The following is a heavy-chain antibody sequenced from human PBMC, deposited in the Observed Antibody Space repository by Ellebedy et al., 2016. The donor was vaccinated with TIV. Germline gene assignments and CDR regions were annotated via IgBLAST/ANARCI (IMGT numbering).Heavy chain of an antibody. CDR1: GGSISSNTYY. CDR3: ARDGITKIRGQPNWFDP. D-gene: IGHD3-10*01. CDR2: IYYSGNT. V-gene: IGHV4-39*07. J-gene: IGHJ5*02. Sequence: MPSETLSLTCSVSGGSISSNTYYWGWIRQPPGKGLEWIGSIYYSGNTYYNPSLRNRVTMSVDASKNQFSLKLNSVTAADTAVYYCARDGITKIRGQPNWFDPWGQGTLVTVSS.